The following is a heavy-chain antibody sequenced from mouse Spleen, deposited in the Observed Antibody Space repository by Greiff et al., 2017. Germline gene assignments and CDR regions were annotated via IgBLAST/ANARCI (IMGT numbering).Heavy chain of an antibody. V-gene: IGHV1-69*01. CDR1: GYTFTSYW. Sequence: QVQLQQPGAELVMPGASVKLSCKASGYTFTSYWMHWVKQRPGQGLEWIGEIDPSDSYTNYNQKFKGKATLTVDKSSSTAYMQLSSLTSEDSAVYYCARRSYYGYRYWGQGTTLTVSS. D-gene: IGHD1-2*01. CDR2: IDPSDSYT. J-gene: IGHJ2*01. CDR3: ARRSYYGYRY.